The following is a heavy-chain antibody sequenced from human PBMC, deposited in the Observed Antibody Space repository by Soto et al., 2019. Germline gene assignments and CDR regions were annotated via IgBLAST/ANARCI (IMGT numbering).Heavy chain of an antibody. V-gene: IGHV4-39*07. Sequence: SETLSLTCTVSGGSISSSSYYWGWIRQPPGKGLEWIGSIYYSGSTYYNPSLKSRVTISVDTSKNQFSLKLSSVTAADTAVYYCARDFSDGYGYYYYGMDVWGQGTTVTVSS. CDR3: ARDFSDGYGYYYYGMDV. J-gene: IGHJ6*02. D-gene: IGHD2-21*01. CDR1: GGSISSSSYY. CDR2: IYYSGST.